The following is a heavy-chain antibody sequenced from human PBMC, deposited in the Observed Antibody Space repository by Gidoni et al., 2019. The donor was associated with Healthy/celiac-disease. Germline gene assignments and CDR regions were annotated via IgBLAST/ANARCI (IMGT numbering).Heavy chain of an antibody. J-gene: IGHJ5*02. V-gene: IGHV1-69*01. Sequence: QVQLVQSGAEVKKPGSSVKVSCKASGGTFSSYAISWVRQAPGQGLEWMGGIIPIFGTANYAQKFQGRVTITADESTSTAYMELSSLRSEDTAVYYCARTSDGDDSSGYYRKYEWFDPWGQGTLVTVSS. CDR3: ARTSDGDDSSGYYRKYEWFDP. D-gene: IGHD3-22*01. CDR2: IIPIFGTA. CDR1: GGTFSSYA.